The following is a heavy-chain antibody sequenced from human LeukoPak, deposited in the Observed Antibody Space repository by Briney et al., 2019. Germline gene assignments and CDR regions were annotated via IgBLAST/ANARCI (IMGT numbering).Heavy chain of an antibody. CDR1: GGSISSSSYY. Sequence: SETLSLTCTVSGGSISSSSYYWGWIRQPPGKGLEWIGSIYYSGSTYYNPSLKSRVTISVDTSKNQFSLKLSSVTAADTAVYYCERLMTMVRGVVDYWGQGTLVTVFS. V-gene: IGHV4-39*01. CDR3: ERLMTMVRGVVDY. CDR2: IYYSGST. D-gene: IGHD3-10*01. J-gene: IGHJ4*02.